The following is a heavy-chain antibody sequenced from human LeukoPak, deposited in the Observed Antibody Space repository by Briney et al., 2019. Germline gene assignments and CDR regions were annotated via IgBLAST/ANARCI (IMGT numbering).Heavy chain of an antibody. J-gene: IGHJ6*03. CDR2: IYYSGST. Sequence: SESLSLTCTASGGSISSYYWSWIRQPPGKGLEWIGYIYYSGSTNYNPSFKSRVTISVDTSKNQFSLKLSSVTAADTAVYYCARAATYSSGSKYYYYYYYMDVWGKGTTVTISS. V-gene: IGHV4-59*01. CDR3: ARAATYSSGSKYYYYYYYMDV. D-gene: IGHD6-19*01. CDR1: GGSISSYY.